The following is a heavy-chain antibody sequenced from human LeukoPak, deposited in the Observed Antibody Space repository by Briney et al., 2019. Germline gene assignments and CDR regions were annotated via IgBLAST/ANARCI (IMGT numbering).Heavy chain of an antibody. CDR1: GYTFTSYY. Sequence: ASVKVSCKASGYTFTSYYMHWVRQAPGQGLEWMGLINPTGGSTGYAQKFQGRVTMTRDMSTSTVYMELSSLRSEDTAVYYCARGSIVVVTAIRGWFDPWGQGTLVTVSS. D-gene: IGHD2-21*02. V-gene: IGHV1-46*01. CDR3: ARGSIVVVTAIRGWFDP. J-gene: IGHJ5*02. CDR2: INPTGGST.